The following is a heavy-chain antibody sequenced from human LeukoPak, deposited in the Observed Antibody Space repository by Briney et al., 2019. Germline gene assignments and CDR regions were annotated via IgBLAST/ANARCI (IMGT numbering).Heavy chain of an antibody. D-gene: IGHD5-24*01. J-gene: IGHJ4*02. Sequence: QPGGSLRLSCAASGFTFSSYAMTWVRQAPGKGLEWVSTISGGGGSTYYADSVKGRFTISRDNSKNTLYLQMHSLRAEDAALYYCAKSPSREGTQSETDYWGQGTLVTVSS. CDR2: ISGGGGST. V-gene: IGHV3-23*01. CDR1: GFTFSSYA. CDR3: AKSPSREGTQSETDY.